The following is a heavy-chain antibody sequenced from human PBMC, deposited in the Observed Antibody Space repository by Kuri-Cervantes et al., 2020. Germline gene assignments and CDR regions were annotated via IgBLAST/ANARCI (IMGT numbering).Heavy chain of an antibody. Sequence: ASVKVSCKASGYTFTSYAMHWVRQAPGQRLEWMGWSNAGNGNTKYSQEFQGRVTITRDTSASTAYMELSSLRSEDTAVYYCARDAPPDYYDSSGYYYGWFDPWGQGTLVTVSS. CDR1: GYTFTSYA. CDR3: ARDAPPDYYDSSGYYYGWFDP. V-gene: IGHV1-3*02. J-gene: IGHJ5*02. D-gene: IGHD3-22*01. CDR2: SNAGNGNT.